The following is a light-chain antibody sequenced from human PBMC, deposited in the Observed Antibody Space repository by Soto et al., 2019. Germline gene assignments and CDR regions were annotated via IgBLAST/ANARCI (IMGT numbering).Light chain of an antibody. Sequence: DIQMTQSPSSVSASVGDRVTLTCRASQGISNLLAWYQQKPGKAPNLLIHGASTLQSGVPSRFSGSGSGTDFTLSISSLQPDDFATYFCQQSNSFPLTFGGGTRVEIK. V-gene: IGKV1-12*01. CDR2: GAS. J-gene: IGKJ4*01. CDR3: QQSNSFPLT. CDR1: QGISNL.